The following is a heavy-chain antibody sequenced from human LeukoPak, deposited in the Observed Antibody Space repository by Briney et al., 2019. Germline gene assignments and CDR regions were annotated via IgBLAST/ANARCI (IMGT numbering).Heavy chain of an antibody. CDR1: GLTLSSHA. V-gene: IGHV3-30-3*01. D-gene: IGHD2-21*02. CDR3: ARGNNVLMVTGCFDY. CDR2: ISYDGNNK. Sequence: PGGSLRLSCAASGLTLSSHAMHWVRQAPGKGLEWVAVISYDGNNKDFADSVKGRFTISRDNSKNTLYLQMNSLRAEDTAVYYCARGNNVLMVTGCFDYWGQGTLVTVSS. J-gene: IGHJ4*02.